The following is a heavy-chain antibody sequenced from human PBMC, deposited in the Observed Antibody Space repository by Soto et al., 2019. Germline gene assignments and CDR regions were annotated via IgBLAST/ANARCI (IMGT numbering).Heavy chain of an antibody. CDR1: GFTFSSYS. CDR3: AVLPTHTEYYYYYYMDV. CDR2: ISSSSSTI. V-gene: IGHV3-48*01. Sequence: EVQLVESGGGLVQPGGSLRLSCAASGFTFSSYSMNWVRQAPGKGLEWVSYISSSSSTIYYADSVKGRFTISRDNAKNSLYLQMNSLRAEDTAVYYCAVLPTHTEYYYYYYMDVWGKGTTVTVSS. J-gene: IGHJ6*03. D-gene: IGHD2-2*01.